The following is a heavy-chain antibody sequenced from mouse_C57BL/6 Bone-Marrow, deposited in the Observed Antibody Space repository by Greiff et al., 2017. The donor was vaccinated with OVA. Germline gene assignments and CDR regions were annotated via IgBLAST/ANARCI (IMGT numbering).Heavy chain of an antibody. D-gene: IGHD2-4*01. CDR1: GYTFTSYW. CDR2: IDPSDSYT. V-gene: IGHV1-50*01. CDR3: AREGIYYDYDGFAY. J-gene: IGHJ3*01. Sequence: VQLQQSGAELVKPGASVKLSCKASGYTFTSYWMQWVKQRPGQGLEWIGEIDPSDSYTNYNQKFKGKATLTVDTSSSTAYMQLSSLTSEDSAVYYCAREGIYYDYDGFAYWGQGTLVTVSA.